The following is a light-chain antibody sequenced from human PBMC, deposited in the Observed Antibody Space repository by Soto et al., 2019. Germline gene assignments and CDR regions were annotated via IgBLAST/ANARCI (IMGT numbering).Light chain of an antibody. CDR2: DAS. CDR1: QDISNY. J-gene: IGKJ3*01. V-gene: IGKV1-33*01. CDR3: QQYDSLPLS. Sequence: DIQMPQSPSSLSASVGDRVIISCQASQDISNYLNWYQQKPGKAPKLLISDASKLEAGVPSRFNGRGSGTEFTVTLSSLQPEDIATYYCQQYDSLPLSFGPGTKVD.